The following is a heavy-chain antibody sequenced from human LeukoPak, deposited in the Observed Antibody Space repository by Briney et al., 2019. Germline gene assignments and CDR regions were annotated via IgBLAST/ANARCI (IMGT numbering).Heavy chain of an antibody. V-gene: IGHV3-7*01. D-gene: IGHD6-6*01. Sequence: PGGSLRLSCAASGFTFSSYWMSWVRQAPGKGLEWVANIKQDGSEKYYVDSVKGRFTISRDNARNSLYLQMNSLRAEDTAVYYCARDGIPSSSSLYYYYYYGMDVWGQGTTVTVSS. CDR2: IKQDGSEK. CDR3: ARDGIPSSSSLYYYYYYGMDV. J-gene: IGHJ6*02. CDR1: GFTFSSYW.